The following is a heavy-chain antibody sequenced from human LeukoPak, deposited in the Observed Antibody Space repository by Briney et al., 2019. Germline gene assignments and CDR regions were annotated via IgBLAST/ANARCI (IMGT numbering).Heavy chain of an antibody. V-gene: IGHV3-21*01. J-gene: IGHJ4*02. CDR1: GFTFSSYS. Sequence: KPGGSPRLSCAASGFTFSSYSMNWVRQAPGKGLEWVSSISSSSSYIYYADSVKGRFTISRDNAKNSLYLQMNSLRAEDTAVYYCARDGAAAGTVADYWGQGTLVTVSS. D-gene: IGHD6-13*01. CDR3: ARDGAAAGTVADY. CDR2: ISSSSSYI.